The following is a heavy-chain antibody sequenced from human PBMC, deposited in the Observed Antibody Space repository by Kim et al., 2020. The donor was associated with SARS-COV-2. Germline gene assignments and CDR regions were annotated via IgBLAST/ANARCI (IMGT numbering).Heavy chain of an antibody. D-gene: IGHD2-2*01. J-gene: IGHJ6*02. CDR1: GGSISSYY. CDR2: IYYSGST. Sequence: SETLSLTCTVSGGSISSYYWSWIRQPPGKGLEWIGYIYYSGSTNYNPSLKSRVTISVDTSKNQFSLKLSSVTAADTAVYYCARDRVEGSSTSPGYYYYGMDVWGPGTTVTVSS. V-gene: IGHV4-59*01. CDR3: ARDRVEGSSTSPGYYYYGMDV.